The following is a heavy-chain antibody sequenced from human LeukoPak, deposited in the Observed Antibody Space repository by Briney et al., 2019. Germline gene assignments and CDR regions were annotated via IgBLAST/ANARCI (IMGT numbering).Heavy chain of an antibody. V-gene: IGHV4-34*01. D-gene: IGHD6-13*01. J-gene: IGHJ1*01. CDR1: GGSFSGYY. Sequence: PSETLSLTCAVYGGSFSGYYWSWIRQPPGKGLEWIGEINHSGSTNYNPSLKSRVTISVDTSKNQFSLKLSSVTAADTAVYYCARGRRGYNSSWSDRAEYFQHWGQGTLVTVSS. CDR3: ARGRRGYNSSWSDRAEYFQH. CDR2: INHSGST.